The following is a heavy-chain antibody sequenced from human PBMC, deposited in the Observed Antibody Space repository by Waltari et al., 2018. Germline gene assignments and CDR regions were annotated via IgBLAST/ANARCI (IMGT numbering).Heavy chain of an antibody. CDR2: IYYSGST. Sequence: QLQLQESGPGLVKPSETLSLTCTVSGGSISSSSSYWGWIRQPPGKGLEWIGSIYYSGSTYYNPSLKSRVTISVDTSKNQFSLKLSSVTAADTAVYYCARDEINDAFDIWGQGTMVTVSS. V-gene: IGHV4-39*07. J-gene: IGHJ3*02. CDR3: ARDEINDAFDI. CDR1: GGSISSSSSY.